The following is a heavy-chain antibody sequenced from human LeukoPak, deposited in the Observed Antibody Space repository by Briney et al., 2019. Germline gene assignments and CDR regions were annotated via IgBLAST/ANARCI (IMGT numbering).Heavy chain of an antibody. Sequence: ASVKVSCKASGYTFTGYYMHWVRQAPGQGLEWMGWINPNSGGTNYAQKFQGRVTMTRDTSISTAYMELSRLRSDDTAVYYCASLGYCSSTSCYARADPYYYYYGMDVWGQGTTVTVSS. V-gene: IGHV1-2*02. CDR1: GYTFTGYY. CDR3: ASLGYCSSTSCYARADPYYYYYGMDV. CDR2: INPNSGGT. D-gene: IGHD2-2*01. J-gene: IGHJ6*02.